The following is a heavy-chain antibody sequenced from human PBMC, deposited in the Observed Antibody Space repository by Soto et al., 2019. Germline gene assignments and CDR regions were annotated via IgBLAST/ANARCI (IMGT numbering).Heavy chain of an antibody. Sequence: QVQLVQSGTEVKKPGSSVKVSCKASGGTFSNYAVSWVRQAPGQGLEWMGGIIPIFGAAKYAQKFQGRVTIAAVESTSTAYMELRSLRSEDTAVYYCARYRALTGQWLVMSGWDYYCMNVWGQGTTVTVSS. CDR3: ARYRALTGQWLVMSGWDYYCMNV. CDR1: GGTFSNYA. V-gene: IGHV1-69*12. D-gene: IGHD6-19*01. CDR2: IIPIFGAA. J-gene: IGHJ6*02.